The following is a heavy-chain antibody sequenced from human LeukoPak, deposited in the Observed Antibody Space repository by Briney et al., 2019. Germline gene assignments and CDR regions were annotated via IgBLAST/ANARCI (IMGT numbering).Heavy chain of an antibody. D-gene: IGHD2-15*01. CDR1: GGSFSGYY. Sequence: PSETLSLTCAVYGGSFSGYYWSWIRQPPGKGREWIGEINHSVSTNYNPSSKSRVTIPVDTSQNQFSLKLASVTAADTAVYYCARRPRLRAWVDFDIWGQGTMVTVSS. J-gene: IGHJ3*02. V-gene: IGHV4-34*01. CDR3: ARRPRLRAWVDFDI. CDR2: INHSVST.